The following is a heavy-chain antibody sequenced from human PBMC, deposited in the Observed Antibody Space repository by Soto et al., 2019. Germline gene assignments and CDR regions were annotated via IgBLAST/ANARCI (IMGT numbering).Heavy chain of an antibody. CDR3: ARDTENGLDY. D-gene: IGHD1-1*01. J-gene: IGHJ4*02. CDR2: IWYDGSNK. Sequence: SGGSLRLSCAASGFTFSSHGMHWVRQAPGKGLEWVAYIWYDGSNKNFADSVKGRSTISRDDSKNTLYLQMNSLRAEDTAVYYCARDTENGLDYWGQGTLVTVSS. CDR1: GFTFSSHG. V-gene: IGHV3-33*01.